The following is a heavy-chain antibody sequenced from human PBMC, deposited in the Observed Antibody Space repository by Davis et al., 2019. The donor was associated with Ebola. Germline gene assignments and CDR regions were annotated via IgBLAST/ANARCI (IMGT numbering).Heavy chain of an antibody. CDR1: GASISSSNYY. J-gene: IGHJ6*02. V-gene: IGHV4-39*07. D-gene: IGHD5/OR15-5a*01. CDR3: ARGVYGNYGMDV. Sequence: MPGGSLRLSCTVSGASISSSNYYWGWIRQPPGKGLEWIGEINHSGSTNYNPSLKSRVTISVDTSKNQFSLKLSSVTAADTAVYYCARGVYGNYGMDVWGQGTTVTVSS. CDR2: INHSGST.